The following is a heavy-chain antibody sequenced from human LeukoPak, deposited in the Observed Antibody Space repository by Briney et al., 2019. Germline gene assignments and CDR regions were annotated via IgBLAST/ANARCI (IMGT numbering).Heavy chain of an antibody. V-gene: IGHV3-7*01. CDR1: GFTFSSLW. D-gene: IGHD6-13*01. J-gene: IGHJ4*02. Sequence: GVLRLSCAASGFTFSSLWMTWVRQAPGKGPEWVANIKQDGSDQYYVDSVKGRFTISRDNAKNSVSLQMNSLKAEDTAVYYCARGGHTSSWYWEDSGQGTLVTVSS. CDR2: IKQDGSDQ. CDR3: ARGGHTSSWYWED.